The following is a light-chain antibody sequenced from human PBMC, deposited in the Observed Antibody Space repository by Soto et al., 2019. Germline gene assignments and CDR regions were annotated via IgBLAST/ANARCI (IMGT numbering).Light chain of an antibody. Sequence: IQMTQSPSSVSASVGDRVNITCRASQGISSWVAWYHQKPGKAPKLLIYAASSLRGGVPSRFIGSGSGTDFTLTISSLQPEDFATYYCQQNNSFPSTFGQGTKLEIK. V-gene: IGKV1-12*02. CDR2: AAS. J-gene: IGKJ2*01. CDR1: QGISSW. CDR3: QQNNSFPST.